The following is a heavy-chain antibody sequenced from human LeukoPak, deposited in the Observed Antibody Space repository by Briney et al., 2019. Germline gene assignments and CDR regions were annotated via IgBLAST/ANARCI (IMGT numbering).Heavy chain of an antibody. CDR3: ARVGRSGWTVDY. D-gene: IGHD6-19*01. Sequence: PGGSLRLSCAASGFIVSNNYMSWVRQAPGKGLEWVSVIYSNDKTYYADFVKGRFTISRDNAKNSLHLQMNSLRAEDTAVYYCARVGRSGWTVDYWGQGTLVTVSS. CDR1: GFIVSNNY. J-gene: IGHJ4*02. V-gene: IGHV3-53*01. CDR2: IYSNDKT.